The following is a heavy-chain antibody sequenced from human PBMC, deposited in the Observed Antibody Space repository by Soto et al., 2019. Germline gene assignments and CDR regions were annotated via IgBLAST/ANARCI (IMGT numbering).Heavy chain of an antibody. CDR3: FEYSSSSKGDY. CDR2: ISYDGSNK. J-gene: IGHJ4*02. CDR1: GFTXSSYA. V-gene: IGHV3-30-3*01. D-gene: IGHD6-6*01. Sequence: PGGSLRLSCAASGFTXSSYAMHWVRQAPGKGLEWVAVISYDGSNKYYADSVKGRFTISRDNSKNTLYLQMSSLRAEDTAVYYCFEYSSSSKGDYWGQGTLVTVSS.